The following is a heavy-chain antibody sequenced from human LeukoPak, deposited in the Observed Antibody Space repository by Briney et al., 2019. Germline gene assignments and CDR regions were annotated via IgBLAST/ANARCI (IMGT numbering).Heavy chain of an antibody. CDR3: ARDKYYYDSSGYYYYYGMDV. CDR1: GYTFTSYG. V-gene: IGHV1-18*01. CDR2: INPNSGGT. Sequence: ASVKVSCKASGYTFTSYGISWVRQAPGQGLEWMGWINPNSGGTNYAQKLQGRVTMTTDTSTSTAYMELRSLRSDDTAVYYCARDKYYYDSSGYYYYYGMDVWGQGTTVTVSS. D-gene: IGHD3-22*01. J-gene: IGHJ6*02.